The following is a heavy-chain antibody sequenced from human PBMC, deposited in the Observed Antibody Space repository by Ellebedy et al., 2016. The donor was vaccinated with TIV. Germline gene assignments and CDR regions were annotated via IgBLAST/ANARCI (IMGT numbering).Heavy chain of an antibody. CDR2: IIPIFGTA. V-gene: IGHV1-69*13. D-gene: IGHD3-3*01. J-gene: IGHJ6*02. CDR1: GYTFTSCG. Sequence: SVKVSCXASGYTFTSCGISWVRQAPGQGLEWMGGIIPIFGTANYAQKFQGRVTITADESTSTAYMELSSLRSEDTAVYYCARGVGVAPHYYYGMDVWGQGTTVTVSS. CDR3: ARGVGVAPHYYYGMDV.